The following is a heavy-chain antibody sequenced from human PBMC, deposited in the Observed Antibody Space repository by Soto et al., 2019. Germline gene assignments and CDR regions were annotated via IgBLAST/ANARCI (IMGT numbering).Heavy chain of an antibody. CDR2: IYYSGST. V-gene: IGHV4-31*11. CDR1: GGCMTIAEDD. Sequence: ASCSLAIASAVCGGCMTIAEDDGNWICQTPGKGLEWIGYIYYSGSTYYNPSLKSRVTISVDTSKNQFSLKLSSVTAADTAVYYCARDHYDSSGYSYYFDYWGQGILVTVSS. CDR3: ARDHYDSSGYSYYFDY. D-gene: IGHD3-22*01. J-gene: IGHJ4*02.